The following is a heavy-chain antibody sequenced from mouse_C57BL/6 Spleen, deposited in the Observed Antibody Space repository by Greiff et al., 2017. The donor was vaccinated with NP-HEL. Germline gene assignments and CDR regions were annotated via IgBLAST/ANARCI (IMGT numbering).Heavy chain of an antibody. D-gene: IGHD1-1*01. CDR3: ARKGFDYGSSRMDY. V-gene: IGHV1-18*01. Sequence: EVQLQQSGPELVKPGASVKIPCKASGYTFTDYNMDWVKQSHGKSLEWIGDINPNNGGTIYNQKFKGKATLTVDKSSSTAYMELRSLTSEDTAVYYCARKGFDYGSSRMDYWGQGTSVTVSS. J-gene: IGHJ4*01. CDR1: GYTFTDYN. CDR2: INPNNGGT.